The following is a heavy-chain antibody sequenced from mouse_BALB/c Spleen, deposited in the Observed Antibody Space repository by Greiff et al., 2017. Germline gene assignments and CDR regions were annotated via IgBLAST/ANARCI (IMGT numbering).Heavy chain of an antibody. Sequence: EVQLQQSGAELVRSGASVKLSCTASGFNIKDYYMHWVKQRPEQGLEWIGWIDPENGDTEYAPKFQGKATMTADTSSNTAYLQLSSLTSEDTAVYYCNALLRLRYAMDYWGQGTSVTVSS. J-gene: IGHJ4*01. CDR3: NALLRLRYAMDY. D-gene: IGHD1-2*01. CDR2: IDPENGDT. CDR1: GFNIKDYY. V-gene: IGHV14-4*02.